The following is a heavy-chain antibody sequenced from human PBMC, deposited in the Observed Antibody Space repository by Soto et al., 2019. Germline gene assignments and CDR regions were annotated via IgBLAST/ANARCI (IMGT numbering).Heavy chain of an antibody. J-gene: IGHJ4*02. CDR1: GFTFSSYA. Sequence: GGSLRLSCAASGFTFSSYAMSWVRQAPGKGLEWVSAISGSGGSTYYADSVKGRFTISRDNSKNTLYLQMNSLRAEDTDVYYCPKDRARHPGEPFDYWGQGTLVTVSS. V-gene: IGHV3-23*01. CDR2: ISGSGGST. D-gene: IGHD7-27*01. CDR3: PKDRARHPGEPFDY.